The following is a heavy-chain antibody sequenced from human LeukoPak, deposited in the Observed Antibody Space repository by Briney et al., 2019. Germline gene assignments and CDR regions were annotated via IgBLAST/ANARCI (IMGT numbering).Heavy chain of an antibody. CDR2: ISDRGGST. J-gene: IGHJ4*02. Sequence: PGGSLRLSCAVSGITLSNYGMSWVRQAPGKGLEWVAGISDRGGSTNYADSVKGRFTISRDNPKNTLYLQMNSLRAEDTAVYFCAKRGVVNRAVIIVGFHKEAYYFDYWGQGALVTVSS. D-gene: IGHD3-10*01. CDR3: AKRGVVNRAVIIVGFHKEAYYFDY. V-gene: IGHV3-23*01. CDR1: GITLSNYG.